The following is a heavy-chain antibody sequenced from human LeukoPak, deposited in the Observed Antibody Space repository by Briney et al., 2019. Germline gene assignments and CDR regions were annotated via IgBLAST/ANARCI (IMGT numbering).Heavy chain of an antibody. V-gene: IGHV4-59*12. CDR3: ATGRSIRYFDY. CDR2: VHYSGST. Sequence: SETLSLTCTVSGVSIFSSYWNWVRQPPGKGLEWIGYVHYSGSTNYIPSLKSRVTMSVDTSKSQFSLKLSSATAADTAVYYCATGRSIRYFDYWGQGTLLTVSS. J-gene: IGHJ4*02. CDR1: GVSIFSSY. D-gene: IGHD3-9*01.